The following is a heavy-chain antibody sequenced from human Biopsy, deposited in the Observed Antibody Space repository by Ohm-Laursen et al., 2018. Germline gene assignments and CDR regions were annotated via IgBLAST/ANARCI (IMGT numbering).Heavy chain of an antibody. CDR2: INHSGRT. J-gene: IGHJ5*02. D-gene: IGHD3-22*01. Sequence: SETLSLTCAVYGESFNGYYWSWIRQTPGKGLEWIGEINHSGRTNYNPSLKSRVTISVDTSKNQFSLKLRSVTAADTAVYYCARPSTFYYDGGGYYDGFDPWGQGTLVTVSS. CDR3: ARPSTFYYDGGGYYDGFDP. V-gene: IGHV4-34*01. CDR1: GESFNGYY.